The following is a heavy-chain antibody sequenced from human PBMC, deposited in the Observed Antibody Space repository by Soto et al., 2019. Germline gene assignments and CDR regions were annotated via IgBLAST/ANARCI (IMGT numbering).Heavy chain of an antibody. CDR3: ARGGNGGYVTTGDY. V-gene: IGHV3-74*01. D-gene: IGHD5-12*01. CDR2: INTDGSST. J-gene: IGHJ4*02. CDR1: GFTFSSHW. Sequence: EVQLVEYGGGLVQPGGSLRLSCAASGFTFSSHWMHWVRQAPGKGLVWVSHINTDGSSTNYADSVKGRFTISRDNAKNTHYLPMNSLRAEDTAVYYCARGGNGGYVTTGDYWGQGTLVTVSS.